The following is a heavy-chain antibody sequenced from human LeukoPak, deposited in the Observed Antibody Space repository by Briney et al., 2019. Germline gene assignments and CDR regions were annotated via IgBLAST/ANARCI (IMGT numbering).Heavy chain of an antibody. CDR2: MNPNSGNT. J-gene: IGHJ4*02. V-gene: IGHV1-8*03. CDR3: ARDLYGSGSKAGY. CDR1: GYTFTSYD. D-gene: IGHD3-10*01. Sequence: GASVKVSCKASGYTFTSYDINWVRQATGQGLEWMGWMNPNSGNTGYAQKFQGRVTITADKSTSTAYMELSSLRSEDTAVYYCARDLYGSGSKAGYWGQGTLVTVSS.